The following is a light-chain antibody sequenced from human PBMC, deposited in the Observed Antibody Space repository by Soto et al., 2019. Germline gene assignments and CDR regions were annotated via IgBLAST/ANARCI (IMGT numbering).Light chain of an antibody. V-gene: IGLV2-14*01. CDR3: SSYTSTSSVA. CDR1: NSDVGGYDY. J-gene: IGLJ2*01. CDR2: EVT. Sequence: QSALTQPASVSGSPGQSITISCSGTNSDVGGYDYVSWYQHHPGKAPQLMIYEVTNRPSGVSNRFSGSKSGNTASLTISGLQAEDEADYYCSSYTSTSSVAFGGGTKVNVL.